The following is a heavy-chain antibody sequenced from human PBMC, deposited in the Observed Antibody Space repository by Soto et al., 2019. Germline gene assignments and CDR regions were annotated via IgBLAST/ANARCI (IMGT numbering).Heavy chain of an antibody. J-gene: IGHJ3*02. D-gene: IGHD2-8*02. CDR3: AKATATGGGAFDI. Sequence: GGSLRLSCAASGFICSSYDMSWVRQAPGKGLEWVSTILVDGRTFYVDSVKGRFTISRDSSKNTVYLQMNSLTAGDTALYYCAKATATGGGAFDICGQGTMVTV. V-gene: IGHV3-23*01. CDR1: GFICSSYD. CDR2: ILVDGRT.